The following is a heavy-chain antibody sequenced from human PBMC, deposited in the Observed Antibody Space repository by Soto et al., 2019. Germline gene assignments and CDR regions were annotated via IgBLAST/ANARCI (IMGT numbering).Heavy chain of an antibody. CDR1: GFTFSSYG. J-gene: IGHJ6*02. CDR2: IWYDGSNK. D-gene: IGHD2-2*01. CDR3: ARDLGLYCSSTSCKNYGMDV. V-gene: IGHV3-33*01. Sequence: GGSLRLSCAASGFTFSSYGMHWVRQAPGKGLEWVAVIWYDGSNKYYADSVKGRFTISRDNSKNTLYLQMNSLRAEDTAVYYCARDLGLYCSSTSCKNYGMDVWGQGTTVTVSS.